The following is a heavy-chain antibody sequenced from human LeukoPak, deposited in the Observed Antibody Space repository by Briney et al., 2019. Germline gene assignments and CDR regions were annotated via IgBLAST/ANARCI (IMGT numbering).Heavy chain of an antibody. CDR3: ARDLSATWYSLGY. CDR2: IKYDGSEK. D-gene: IGHD2-21*02. CDR1: GLTFSAYW. Sequence: GGSLRLSCAASGLTFSAYWMTWVRQAPGKGLEWVANIKYDGSEKSYVDSVKGRFTISRDNAKNSLYLQMNTLRPEDTGVYYCARDLSATWYSLGYWGQGTLVTVSS. J-gene: IGHJ4*02. V-gene: IGHV3-7*03.